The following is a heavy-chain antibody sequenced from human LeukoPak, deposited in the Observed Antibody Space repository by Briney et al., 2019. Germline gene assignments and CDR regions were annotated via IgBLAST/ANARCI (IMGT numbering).Heavy chain of an antibody. D-gene: IGHD2-2*01. Sequence: PSETLSLTCAVYGGSFSGYYWSWIRQPPGKGLEWVGEINHSGSTNYNPSLKSRVTISVDTSNKQSSLKLSSVTAADTAGYYCWSDPRLYCSSPSCYSNWFDPWGQGPVITVSS. V-gene: IGHV4-34*01. CDR2: INHSGST. CDR1: GGSFSGYY. CDR3: WSDPRLYCSSPSCYSNWFDP. J-gene: IGHJ5*02.